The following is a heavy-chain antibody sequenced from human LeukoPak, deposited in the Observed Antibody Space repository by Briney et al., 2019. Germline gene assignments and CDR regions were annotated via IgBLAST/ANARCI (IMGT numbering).Heavy chain of an antibody. J-gene: IGHJ4*02. CDR2: IYSGGST. V-gene: IGHV3-53*01. CDR1: GFTFSSYW. D-gene: IGHD2-15*01. CDR3: ASHSDFYYFDY. Sequence: GGSLRLSCAASGFTFSSYWMSWVRQAPGKGLEWVSVIYSGGSTYYADSVKGRFTISRDNSKNTLYLQMNSLRAEDTAVYYCASHSDFYYFDYWGQGTLVTVSS.